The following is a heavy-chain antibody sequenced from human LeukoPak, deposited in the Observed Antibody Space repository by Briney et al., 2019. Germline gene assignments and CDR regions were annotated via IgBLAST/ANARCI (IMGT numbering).Heavy chain of an antibody. V-gene: IGHV3-53*01. CDR2: TYGGGST. J-gene: IGHJ3*02. Sequence: GGSLRLSCEASGFSVSGNYISWVRQAPGQGLEWVSVTYGGGSTYYADSVKGRFTISRDNSKNTLFLQMNSLRAEDTAVYYCARGGRDAFDIWGQGTMVTVSS. CDR3: ARGGRDAFDI. CDR1: GFSVSGNY.